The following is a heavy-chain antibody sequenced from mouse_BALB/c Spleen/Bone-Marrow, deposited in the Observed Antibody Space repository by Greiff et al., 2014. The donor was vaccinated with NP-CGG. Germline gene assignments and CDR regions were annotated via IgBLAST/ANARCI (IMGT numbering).Heavy chain of an antibody. D-gene: IGHD2-2*01. J-gene: IGHJ3*01. Sequence: VQLQQSGAELVKPGASVKLSCTASGFNINDTYMHWVKQRPEQGLEWIGRIDPANGNTKYDPKFQGKATITADTSSNTAYLQLSSLTSEDTAVYYCARNYGYGKSFAYWGQGTLVTDSA. CDR3: ARNYGYGKSFAY. CDR2: IDPANGNT. V-gene: IGHV14-3*02. CDR1: GFNINDTY.